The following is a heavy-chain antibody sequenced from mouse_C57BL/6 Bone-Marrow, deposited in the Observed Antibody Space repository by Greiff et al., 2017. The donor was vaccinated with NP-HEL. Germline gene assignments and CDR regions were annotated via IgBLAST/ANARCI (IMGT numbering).Heavy chain of an antibody. V-gene: IGHV3-6*01. CDR3: AATVVGDYYAMDY. J-gene: IGHJ4*01. Sequence: EVQLQQSGPGLVKPSQSLSLTCSVTGYSITSGYYWNWIRQFPGNKLEWMGYISYDGSNNYNPSLKNRISITRDTSKNQFFLKLNSVTTEDTATYYCAATVVGDYYAMDYWGQGTSVTVSS. CDR1: GYSITSGYY. D-gene: IGHD1-1*01. CDR2: ISYDGSN.